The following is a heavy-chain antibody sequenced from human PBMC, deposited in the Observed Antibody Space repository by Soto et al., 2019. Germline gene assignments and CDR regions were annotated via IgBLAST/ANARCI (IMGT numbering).Heavy chain of an antibody. Sequence: QITLKESGPALMEPTQTLTLTCSLSGLSLSTRGVGVGWLRQAPGKALECLAIIYWDNDKRYNPSLKTRLTITKXASXNXGVLTRTYMEPVDTAIYYCAQRGPYSTNYNVGLFDPGGQGTLVNVS. V-gene: IGHV2-5*02. CDR2: IYWDNDK. J-gene: IGHJ5*02. CDR1: GLSLSTRGVG. D-gene: IGHD1-1*01. CDR3: AQRGPYSTNYNVGLFDP.